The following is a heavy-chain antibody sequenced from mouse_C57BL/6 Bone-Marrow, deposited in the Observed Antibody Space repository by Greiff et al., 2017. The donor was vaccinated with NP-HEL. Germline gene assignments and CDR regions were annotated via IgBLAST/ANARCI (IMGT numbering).Heavy chain of an antibody. J-gene: IGHJ3*01. V-gene: IGHV14-2*01. CDR2: FVPEDGEI. CDR3: ARGLAGDAY. CDR1: GFNIKDYF. D-gene: IGHD4-1*01. Sequence: VRLQQSGAELVKPGASVKLSCTAFGFNIKDYFLHWLKQRTEQGLEWIGRFVPEDGEIKYAPKFQGKATITADTSSNTAYLQLISLTSEDTAVYYCARGLAGDAYWGQGTLVTVSA.